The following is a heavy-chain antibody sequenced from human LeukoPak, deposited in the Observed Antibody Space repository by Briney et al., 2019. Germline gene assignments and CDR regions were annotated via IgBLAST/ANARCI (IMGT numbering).Heavy chain of an antibody. CDR3: ARGRQLYDYYFDY. CDR1: GGSISNYY. CDR2: INHSGST. V-gene: IGHV4-34*01. Sequence: SETLSLTCTVSGGSISNYYWSWIRQPPGKGLEWIGEINHSGSTNYNPSLKSRVTISVDTSKNQFSLKLSSVTAADTAVYYCARGRQLYDYYFDYWGQGTLVTVSS. J-gene: IGHJ4*02. D-gene: IGHD5-18*01.